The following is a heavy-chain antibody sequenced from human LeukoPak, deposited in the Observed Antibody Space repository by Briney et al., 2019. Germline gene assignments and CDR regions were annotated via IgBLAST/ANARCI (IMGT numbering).Heavy chain of an antibody. J-gene: IGHJ4*02. D-gene: IGHD3-16*02. Sequence: SETLSLTCTVSGGSISSSSYYWGWIRQPPGKGLEWIGSIYYSGSTYYNPSLKSRVTISADTTKNQFSLKVSSVTAADTAVYYCARRLLRLGDLSHPIDYWGQGTLVTVSS. V-gene: IGHV4-39*01. CDR2: IYYSGST. CDR1: GGSISSSSYY. CDR3: ARRLLRLGDLSHPIDY.